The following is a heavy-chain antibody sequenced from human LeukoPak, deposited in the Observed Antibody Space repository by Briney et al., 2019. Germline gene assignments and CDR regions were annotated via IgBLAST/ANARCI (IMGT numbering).Heavy chain of an antibody. CDR2: ISAYNGNT. D-gene: IGHD3-10*01. J-gene: IGHJ6*03. V-gene: IGHV1-18*01. CDR3: ARTITMVRGNKTRDYYMDV. Sequence: GASVKVSCKASGYTFTSYGISWVRQAPGQGLEWMGWISAYNGNTNYAQKLQGRVTMTTDTSTSTAYMELRSLRSDDTAVYYCARTITMVRGNKTRDYYMDVWGKGTTVTISS. CDR1: GYTFTSYG.